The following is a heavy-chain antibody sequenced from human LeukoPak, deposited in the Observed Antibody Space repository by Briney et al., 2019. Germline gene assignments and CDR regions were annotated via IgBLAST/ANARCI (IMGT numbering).Heavy chain of an antibody. J-gene: IGHJ4*02. Sequence: GGSLRLSCAASGFTFSSYAMSWVRQAPGKGLEWVSTISETGDRYDADSVKGRFTISRDNSKNRVDLQMNSLRAEDTAVYYCAKGGYSANWRNYFDYWGQGTLVTVSS. CDR3: AKGGYSANWRNYFDY. CDR2: ISETGDR. D-gene: IGHD6-13*01. V-gene: IGHV3-23*01. CDR1: GFTFSSYA.